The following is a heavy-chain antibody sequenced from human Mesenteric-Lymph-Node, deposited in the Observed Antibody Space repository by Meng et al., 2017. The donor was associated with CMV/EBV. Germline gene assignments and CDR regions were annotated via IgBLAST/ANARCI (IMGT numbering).Heavy chain of an antibody. CDR3: ALSGVWFGELSGWFDP. Sequence: GGSLRLSCAASGFSFDGYAMHWVRQAPGKGLEWVSGINRNSGNIAYADSVKGRFTISRDNAKNTLYLQMNNLRAEDTAVYYCALSGVWFGELSGWFDPWGQGTLVTVSS. J-gene: IGHJ5*02. CDR2: INRNSGNI. CDR1: GFSFDGYA. D-gene: IGHD3-10*01. V-gene: IGHV3-9*01.